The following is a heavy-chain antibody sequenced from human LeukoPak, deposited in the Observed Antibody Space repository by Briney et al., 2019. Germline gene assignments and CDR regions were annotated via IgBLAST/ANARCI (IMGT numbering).Heavy chain of an antibody. D-gene: IGHD3-10*01. J-gene: IGHJ4*02. V-gene: IGHV3-53*01. Sequence: GGSLRLSCAASGFTFSTNYMSWVRQAPGKGLEWVSVIYSGGSPYYADSVKGRFTISRDNSKNTLYLQMNSLRAEDTAVYYCAKDPVGQVRGVISGTFDYWGQGTLVTVSS. CDR1: GFTFSTNY. CDR2: IYSGGSP. CDR3: AKDPVGQVRGVISGTFDY.